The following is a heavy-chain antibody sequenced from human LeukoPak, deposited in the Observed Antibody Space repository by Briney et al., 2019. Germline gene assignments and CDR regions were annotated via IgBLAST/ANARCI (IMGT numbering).Heavy chain of an antibody. CDR3: ANGGEMATIDY. D-gene: IGHD5-24*01. CDR1: GFTFSSYG. Sequence: GGSLRLSCAASGFTFSSYGMHWVRQAPGKGLEWVAVISYDGSNKYYADSVKGRFTNSRDNSKNTLYLQMNSLRAEDTAVYYCANGGEMATIDYWGQGTLVTVSS. CDR2: ISYDGSNK. J-gene: IGHJ4*02. V-gene: IGHV3-30*18.